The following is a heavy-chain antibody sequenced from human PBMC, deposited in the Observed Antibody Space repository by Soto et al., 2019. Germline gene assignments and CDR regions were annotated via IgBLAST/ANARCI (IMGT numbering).Heavy chain of an antibody. D-gene: IGHD2-2*01. Sequence: PSETLSLTCTVSGGSISTSDYYWGWIRQPPGKGLEWIGNIYYSGSASYNPSLKSRVTISIDTSKNQFSLKLSSVTAADTAVYYCARVPDRWGQGTLVTVSS. V-gene: IGHV4-39*01. CDR3: ARVPDR. J-gene: IGHJ5*02. CDR2: IYYSGSA. CDR1: GGSISTSDYY.